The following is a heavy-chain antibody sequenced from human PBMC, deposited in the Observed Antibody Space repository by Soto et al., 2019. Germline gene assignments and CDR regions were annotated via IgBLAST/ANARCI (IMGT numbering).Heavy chain of an antibody. J-gene: IGHJ5*02. Sequence: SETLSLTCAVSGASISSYHWSWIRQPAGKGLEWIGRMQHTGNTNYNPSLKSRVTMSVDTSKNQISLKMTSVTAADTAVYFCAKDVSSRRWFDPWGQGILVTVSS. CDR1: GASISSYH. CDR2: MQHTGNT. V-gene: IGHV4-4*07. CDR3: AKDVSSRRWFDP. D-gene: IGHD3-16*01.